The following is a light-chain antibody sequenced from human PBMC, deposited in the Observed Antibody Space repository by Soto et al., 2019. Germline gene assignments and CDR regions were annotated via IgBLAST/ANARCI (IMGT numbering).Light chain of an antibody. CDR2: KAS. CDR3: QQYNSYSRT. V-gene: IGKV1-5*03. Sequence: DIQMTQSPSTLSASVGDRVTITWRASQSISSWLAWYQQKPGKAPKLLIYKASSLESGVPSRFSGSGSGTDFTLTISSLQPDDFATYYCQQYNSYSRTFGQGTKLEIK. J-gene: IGKJ2*01. CDR1: QSISSW.